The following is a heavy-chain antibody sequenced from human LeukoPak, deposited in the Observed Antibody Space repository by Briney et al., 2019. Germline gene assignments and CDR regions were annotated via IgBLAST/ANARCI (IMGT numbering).Heavy chain of an antibody. Sequence: GGSLRLSCAASGFTFTKYAMSWVRQAAGKGLEWVSAISGSGGSTYYADSVKGRFTISRDNSKNTLYLQMNSLRAEDTAVYYCARVSVGATHFDYWGQGTLVTVSS. CDR3: ARVSVGATHFDY. J-gene: IGHJ4*02. D-gene: IGHD1-26*01. V-gene: IGHV3-23*01. CDR1: GFTFTKYA. CDR2: ISGSGGST.